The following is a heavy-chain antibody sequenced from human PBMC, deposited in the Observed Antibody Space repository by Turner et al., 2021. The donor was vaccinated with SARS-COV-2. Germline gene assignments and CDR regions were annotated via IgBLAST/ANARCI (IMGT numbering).Heavy chain of an antibody. D-gene: IGHD5-12*01. CDR3: ARDLEYNGMDV. J-gene: IGHJ6*02. Sequence: EVQLVESGGGLVQPGGSLRLSCAASGVTVSRNYMNWVRQAPGKGLEWVSVIYSGGSTYYADSVKGRFTISRDNSKNTLYLQMNSLRAEGTAVYYCARDLEYNGMDVWGQGTTVTVSS. CDR1: GVTVSRNY. V-gene: IGHV3-66*01. CDR2: IYSGGST.